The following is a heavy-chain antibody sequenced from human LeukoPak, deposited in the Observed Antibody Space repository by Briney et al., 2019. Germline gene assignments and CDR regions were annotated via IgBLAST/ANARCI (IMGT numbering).Heavy chain of an antibody. CDR3: ASDNYYGSGSYDY. Sequence: PGGSLRLSCAASGFTFSTNSMNWVRQAPGKGLEWVSYISSSGSTIYYADSVKGRFTISRDNAKNSLYLQMNSLRAEDTAVYYCASDNYYGSGSYDYWGQGTLVTVSS. D-gene: IGHD3-10*01. CDR1: GFTFSTNS. V-gene: IGHV3-48*04. J-gene: IGHJ4*02. CDR2: ISSSGSTI.